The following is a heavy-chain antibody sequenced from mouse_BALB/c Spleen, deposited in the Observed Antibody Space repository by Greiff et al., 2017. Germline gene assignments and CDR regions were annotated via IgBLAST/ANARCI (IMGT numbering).Heavy chain of an antibody. CDR3: AREDDGYYKAWFAY. J-gene: IGHJ3*01. CDR1: GYAFTSYN. D-gene: IGHD2-3*01. CDR2: IDPYNGGT. Sequence: VQLQQSGPELVKPGASVKVSCKASGYAFTSYNMYWVKQSHGKSLEWIGYIDPYNGGTSYNQKFKGKATLTVDKSSSTAYMHLNSLTSEDSAVYYCAREDDGYYKAWFAYWGQGTLVTVSA. V-gene: IGHV1S135*01.